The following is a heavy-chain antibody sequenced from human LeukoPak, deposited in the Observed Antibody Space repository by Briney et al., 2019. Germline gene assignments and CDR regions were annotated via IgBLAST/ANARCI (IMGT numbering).Heavy chain of an antibody. CDR1: GGSISSYY. CDR2: IYYSGST. J-gene: IGHJ4*02. V-gene: IGHV4-59*01. CDR3: ATTAVADTAMAPYYFDY. Sequence: PSETLSLTCTVSGGSISSYYWSWIRQPPGKGLEWIGYIYYSGSTNYNPSLKSRVTISVDTSKNRFSLKLSSVTAADTAVYYCATTAVADTAMAPYYFDYWGQGTLVTVSS. D-gene: IGHD5-18*01.